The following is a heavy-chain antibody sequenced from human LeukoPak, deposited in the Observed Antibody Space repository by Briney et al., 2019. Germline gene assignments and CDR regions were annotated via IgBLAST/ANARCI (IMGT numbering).Heavy chain of an antibody. V-gene: IGHV4-34*01. D-gene: IGHD6-6*01. CDR3: ARYHSSSAMPTFDY. J-gene: IGHJ4*02. CDR1: GESFRGYY. Sequence: SETLSLTCAVYGESFRGYYWSWIRQPPGKGLEWIGEINHSGSTNYNPSLKSRVTISVDTSKNQFSLKLSSVTAADTAVYYCARYHSSSAMPTFDYWGQGTLVTVSS. CDR2: INHSGST.